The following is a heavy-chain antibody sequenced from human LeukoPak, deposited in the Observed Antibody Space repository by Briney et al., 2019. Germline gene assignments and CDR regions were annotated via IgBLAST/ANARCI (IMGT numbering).Heavy chain of an antibody. CDR3: ARDRWRLDDSSGYYSFTN. J-gene: IGHJ4*02. V-gene: IGHV1-18*01. CDR1: GYSFTSYG. Sequence: ASVKVSCKASGYSFTSYGISWVRQAPGQGLERMGWISGYNGNTNYEQKVQGRVTMTTDTSTSTAYMEVRSLRSDDTAVYYCARDRWRLDDSSGYYSFTNWGQGTLVTVSS. CDR2: ISGYNGNT. D-gene: IGHD3-22*01.